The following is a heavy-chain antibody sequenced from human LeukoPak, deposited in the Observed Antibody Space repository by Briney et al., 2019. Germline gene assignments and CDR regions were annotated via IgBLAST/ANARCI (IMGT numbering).Heavy chain of an antibody. CDR1: GYTFTSYD. CDR2: MNPNSGST. J-gene: IGHJ5*02. CDR3: ARGRRLRGWFDP. V-gene: IGHV1-8*01. D-gene: IGHD1-14*01. Sequence: ASVKVSCKASGYTFTSYDINWVRQATGQGLEWMGWMNPNSGSTGYAQKFQGRVTMTRNTSISTAYMELSSLRSEDTAVYYCARGRRLRGWFDPWGQGTLVTVSS.